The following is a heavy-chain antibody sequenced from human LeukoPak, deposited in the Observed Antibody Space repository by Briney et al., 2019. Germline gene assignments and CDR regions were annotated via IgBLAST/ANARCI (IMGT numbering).Heavy chain of an antibody. J-gene: IGHJ4*02. CDR1: GGSISSSSFY. D-gene: IGHD6-13*01. CDR3: ARGKSSPLGY. Sequence: SETLSLTCTVSGGSISSSSFYWGWIRQPPGKGLEWIGSIYYSGSTYYNPSLKSRVTISVDTSKNQFSLKLSSVTAADTAVYYCARGKSSPLGYWGQGTLVTVSS. CDR2: IYYSGST. V-gene: IGHV4-39*07.